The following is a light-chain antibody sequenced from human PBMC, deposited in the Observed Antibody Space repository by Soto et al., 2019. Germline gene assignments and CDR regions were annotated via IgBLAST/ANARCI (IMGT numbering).Light chain of an antibody. J-gene: IGKJ1*01. CDR3: QQYGSSPRT. V-gene: IGKV3-20*01. CDR1: QSVSSSY. CDR2: GAS. Sequence: IMLTQSPGTLSFSPGERATLSCRASQSVSSSYLAWYQQKPGQAPRLLIYGASSRATGIPDRFSGSGSGTDFTLTISRLEPEDFAVYYCQQYGSSPRTFGQGTKVDIK.